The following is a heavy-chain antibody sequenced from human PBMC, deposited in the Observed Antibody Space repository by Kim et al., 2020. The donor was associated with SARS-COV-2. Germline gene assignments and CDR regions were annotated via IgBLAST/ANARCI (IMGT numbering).Heavy chain of an antibody. CDR2: ISYDGSNK. CDR1: GFTFSSYG. Sequence: GGSLRLSCAASGFTFSSYGMHWVRQAPGKGLEWVAVISYDGSNKYYADSVKGRFTISRDNSKNTLYLQMNSLRAEDTAVYYCAKIPILGDGSGSNQLYYGMDVWGQGTTVTVSS. D-gene: IGHD3-10*01. V-gene: IGHV3-30*18. CDR3: AKIPILGDGSGSNQLYYGMDV. J-gene: IGHJ6*02.